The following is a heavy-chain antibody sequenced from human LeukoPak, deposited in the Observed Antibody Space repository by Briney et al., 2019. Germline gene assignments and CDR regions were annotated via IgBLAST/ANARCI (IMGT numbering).Heavy chain of an antibody. J-gene: IGHJ5*01. V-gene: IGHV6-1*01. Sequence: SQTLSLTCAISGDSVSSKNGAWNWIRQSPSRGLEWLGRTYYRSKWYDEYADSVKGRITISPETSKNQFSLHVYSVTPEDTAVYYCARDLGTSGWYTFDFWGQGTLVTASS. CDR1: GDSVSSKNGA. CDR3: ARDLGTSGWYTFDF. CDR2: TYYRSKWYD. D-gene: IGHD6-19*01.